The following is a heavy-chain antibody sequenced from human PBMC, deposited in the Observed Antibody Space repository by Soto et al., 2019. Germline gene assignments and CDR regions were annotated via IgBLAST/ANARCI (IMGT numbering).Heavy chain of an antibody. CDR1: GFTFSDYA. V-gene: IGHV3-30-3*01. CDR2: ISFDGSNE. D-gene: IGHD6-13*01. CDR3: TKDLAKDSSSWYGVYYYGMDV. J-gene: IGHJ6*02. Sequence: GGSLRLSCAASGFTFSDYAMHWARQAPGKGLEWVAIISFDGSNEHYADSVQGRFTISRDNSKNTLYLQMNSLRAEDTAVYYSTKDLAKDSSSWYGVYYYGMDVWGQGTTVTVSS.